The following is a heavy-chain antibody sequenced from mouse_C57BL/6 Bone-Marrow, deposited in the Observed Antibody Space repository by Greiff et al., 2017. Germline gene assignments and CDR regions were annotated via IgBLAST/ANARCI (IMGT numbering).Heavy chain of an antibody. V-gene: IGHV5-12*01. CDR2: ISNGGGST. CDR3: ARHGWLLRYWYFDV. CDR1: GFTFSDYY. D-gene: IGHD2-3*01. Sequence: EVKLVESGGGLVQPGGSLKLSCAASGFTFSDYYMYWVRQTPEKRLEWVAYISNGGGSTYYPDTVKGRFTISRDNAKNTLYLQMSRLKSEDTAMYYCARHGWLLRYWYFDVWGTGTTVTVSS. J-gene: IGHJ1*03.